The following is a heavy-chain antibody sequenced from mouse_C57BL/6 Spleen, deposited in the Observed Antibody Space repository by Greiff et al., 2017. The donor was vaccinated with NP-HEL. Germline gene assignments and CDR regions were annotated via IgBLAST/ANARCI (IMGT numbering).Heavy chain of an antibody. CDR2: ISSGSSTI. CDR3: ARYYSNYSYYAMDY. CDR1: GFTFSDYG. V-gene: IGHV5-17*01. J-gene: IGHJ4*01. Sequence: EVKLVESGGGLVKPGGSLKLSCAASGFTFSDYGMHWVRQAPEKGLEWVAYISSGSSTIYYTDTLKGRITISTDNAKNTLFLQMTSLRSEDTAMYYCARYYSNYSYYAMDYWGQRTSVTVSS. D-gene: IGHD2-5*01.